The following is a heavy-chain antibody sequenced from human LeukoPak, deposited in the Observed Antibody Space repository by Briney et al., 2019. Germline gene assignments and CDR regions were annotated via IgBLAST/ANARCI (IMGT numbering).Heavy chain of an antibody. V-gene: IGHV1-18*01. D-gene: IGHD5-18*01. Sequence: ASVKVSCKASGYTFTSYGISWVRQAPGQGLEWMGRISAYNGNTNYAQKLQGRVTMTTDTSTSTAYMELRSLRSDDTAVYYCARLDTAEYYYYGMDVWGQGTTVTVSS. J-gene: IGHJ6*02. CDR1: GYTFTSYG. CDR2: ISAYNGNT. CDR3: ARLDTAEYYYYGMDV.